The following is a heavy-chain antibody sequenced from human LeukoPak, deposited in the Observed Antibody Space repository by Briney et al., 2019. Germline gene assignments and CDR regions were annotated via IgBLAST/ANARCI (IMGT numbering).Heavy chain of an antibody. V-gene: IGHV4-59*01. CDR1: GGSISSYY. D-gene: IGHD3-16*02. J-gene: IGHJ4*02. CDR3: ARATYYDYVWGSYRPYYFDY. CDR2: IYYSGST. Sequence: SETLSLTCTVSGGSISSYYWSWIRQPPGKGLEWIGYIYYSGSTNYNPSLKSRVTISVDTSKNQFSLKLSSVTAADTAVYYCARATYYDYVWGSYRPYYFDYWGQGTLSPSPQ.